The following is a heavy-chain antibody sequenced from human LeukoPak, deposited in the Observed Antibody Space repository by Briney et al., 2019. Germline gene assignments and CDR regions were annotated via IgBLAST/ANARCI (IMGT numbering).Heavy chain of an antibody. D-gene: IGHD3-3*01. V-gene: IGHV1-8*01. Sequence: ASVKVSCKASGYTFTSYDINWVRQATGQGLEWMGWMNPNSGNTGYAQKFQGRVTMTRNTSISTAYMELSSLRSEDTAVYYCARCPPSLYYDFWSRYSAVIDPWGQGTLVTVSS. CDR1: GYTFTSYD. CDR3: ARCPPSLYYDFWSRYSAVIDP. J-gene: IGHJ5*02. CDR2: MNPNSGNT.